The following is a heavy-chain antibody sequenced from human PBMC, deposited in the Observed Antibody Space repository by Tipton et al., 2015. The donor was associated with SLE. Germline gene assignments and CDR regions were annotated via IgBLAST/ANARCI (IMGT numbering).Heavy chain of an antibody. Sequence: TLSLTCTVSGGSISSYYWSWIRQPPGKGLEWIGYIYYSGSTNYNPSLKSRVTISVDTSKNQFSLKLSSVTAADTAVYYCARAPRGVGTQYYFDYWGQGTLVTVSS. CDR3: ARAPRGVGTQYYFDY. J-gene: IGHJ4*02. CDR1: GGSISSYY. D-gene: IGHD4-23*01. CDR2: IYYSGST. V-gene: IGHV4-59*01.